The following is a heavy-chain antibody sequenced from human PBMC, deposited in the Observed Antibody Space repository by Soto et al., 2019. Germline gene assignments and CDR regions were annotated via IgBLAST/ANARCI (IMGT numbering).Heavy chain of an antibody. D-gene: IGHD3-10*01. J-gene: IGHJ3*02. CDR1: GFTFSSYG. V-gene: IGHV3-30*18. CDR3: AKSSVNDAFDI. Sequence: QVQLVESGGGVVQPGRSLRLSCAASGFTFSSYGMLWVRQAPGKGLEWVAVISYDGSNKYYADSVKGRFTISRDNSKNTLYLQMNSLRAEDTAVYYCAKSSVNDAFDIWGQGTMVTVSS. CDR2: ISYDGSNK.